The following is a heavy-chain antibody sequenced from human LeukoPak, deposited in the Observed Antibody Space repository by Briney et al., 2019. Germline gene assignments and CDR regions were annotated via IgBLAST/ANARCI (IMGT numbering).Heavy chain of an antibody. Sequence: PSETLSLTCTVSGGSISSYYWTWIRQSPGKGLEWIGYIYNSGSTNYNPSLKSRVTISVDTSKNQFSLTLSSVTAADTAVYYCARGYGGNSGIGFDYWGQGTLVSVSS. CDR2: IYNSGST. V-gene: IGHV4-59*08. D-gene: IGHD4-23*01. J-gene: IGHJ4*02. CDR1: GGSISSYY. CDR3: ARGYGGNSGIGFDY.